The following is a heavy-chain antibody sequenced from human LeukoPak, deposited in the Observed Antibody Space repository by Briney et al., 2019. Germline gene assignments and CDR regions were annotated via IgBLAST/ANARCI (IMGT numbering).Heavy chain of an antibody. J-gene: IGHJ6*03. CDR2: IYYSGST. CDR3: ARQNPYYYYYYMDV. V-gene: IGHV4-39*01. Sequence: SETLSLTCTVSGGSISSSSHYWGWIRQPPGKGLEWIGSIYYSGSTYYNPSLKSRVTISVDTSKNQFSLKLSSVTAADTAVYYCARQNPYYYYYYMDVWAKGPRSPSP. CDR1: GGSISSSSHY.